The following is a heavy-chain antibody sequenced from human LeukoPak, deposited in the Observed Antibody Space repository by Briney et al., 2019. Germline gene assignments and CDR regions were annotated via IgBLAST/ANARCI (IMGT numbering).Heavy chain of an antibody. J-gene: IGHJ6*03. V-gene: IGHV4-59*01. CDR3: ARATGYSYGYPYYYYYYMDV. CDR1: GGSISSYY. Sequence: SETLSLTRTVSGGSISSYYWSWIRQPPGKGLEWIGYIYYSGSTNYNPSLKSRVTISVDTSKNQFSLKLSSVTAADTAVYYCARATGYSYGYPYYYYYYMDVWGKGTTVTVSS. D-gene: IGHD5-18*01. CDR2: IYYSGST.